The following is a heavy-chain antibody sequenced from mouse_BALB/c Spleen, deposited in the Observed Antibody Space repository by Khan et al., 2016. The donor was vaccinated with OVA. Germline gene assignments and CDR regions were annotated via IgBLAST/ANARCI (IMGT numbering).Heavy chain of an antibody. V-gene: IGHV5-6*01. CDR3: ASHLTGSFAY. J-gene: IGHJ3*01. CDR1: GFTFSSYG. CDR2: ISSDGSYT. D-gene: IGHD4-1*01. Sequence: EVELVESGGDLVKPGGSLKLSCAASGFTFSSYGMSWVRQTPDKRLEWVATISSDGSYTYYPDSVKGRFTISRDHVKNTLYLQMSSLKSEDTAMYYCASHLTGSFAYWGQGTLVTVSA.